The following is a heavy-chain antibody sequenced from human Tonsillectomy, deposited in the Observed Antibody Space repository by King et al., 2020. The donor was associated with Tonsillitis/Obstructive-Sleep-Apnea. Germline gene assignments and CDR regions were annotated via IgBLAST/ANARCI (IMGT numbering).Heavy chain of an antibody. J-gene: IGHJ4*02. CDR2: INAGNGNT. D-gene: IGHD3-10*01. CDR3: ATDEAGVITPIDY. Sequence: QLVQSGAEVKKPGASVKVSCKASGYTFTTYAMHLVRQAPGQRLEWMGWINAGNGNTIYSQNFQGRVTITRDTSASTAYMELSSLRSEDTAVYYCATDEAGVITPIDYWGQGTLVTVSS. V-gene: IGHV1-3*01. CDR1: GYTFTTYA.